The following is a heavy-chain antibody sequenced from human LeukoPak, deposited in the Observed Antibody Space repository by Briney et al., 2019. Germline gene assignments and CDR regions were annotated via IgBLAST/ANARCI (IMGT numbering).Heavy chain of an antibody. D-gene: IGHD7-27*01. V-gene: IGHV3-7*01. Sequence: GGSLRLSCAASGFTLSSYWMSWVRQAPGKGLEWVASIKEDGSEKDYANSVKGRFTISRDNAKNSLYLQMNSLRAEDTAVYYCARPPRTGDSLYDAFDIWGQGTMVTVSS. J-gene: IGHJ3*02. CDR1: GFTLSSYW. CDR2: IKEDGSEK. CDR3: ARPPRTGDSLYDAFDI.